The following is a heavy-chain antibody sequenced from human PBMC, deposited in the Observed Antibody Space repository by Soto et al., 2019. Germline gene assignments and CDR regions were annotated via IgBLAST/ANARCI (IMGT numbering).Heavy chain of an antibody. D-gene: IGHD5-18*01. Sequence: SETLSLTCTVSGGSISSSSYYWGWIRQPPGKGLEWIGSIYYSGSTYYNPSLKSRVTISVDTSKNQFSLKLSSVTAADTAVYYCASQRGHSWWLNYYYGMDVWGQGTTVTVSS. CDR1: GGSISSSSYY. CDR2: IYYSGST. V-gene: IGHV4-39*01. J-gene: IGHJ6*02. CDR3: ASQRGHSWWLNYYYGMDV.